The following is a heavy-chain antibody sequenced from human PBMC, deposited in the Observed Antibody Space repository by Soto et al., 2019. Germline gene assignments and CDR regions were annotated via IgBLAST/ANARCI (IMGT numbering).Heavy chain of an antibody. J-gene: IGHJ4*02. CDR3: AKGRRLWFGGSWYC. V-gene: IGHV3-23*01. CDR1: GFTFSSYA. CDR2: ISGSGGST. Sequence: GGSLRLSCAASGFTFSSYAISWVRQAPGKGLEWVSAISGSGGSTYYADSVKGRFTISRDNSKNTLYLQMNSLRAEDTAVYYCAKGRRLWFGGSWYCWGQGTLVTVSS. D-gene: IGHD3-10*01.